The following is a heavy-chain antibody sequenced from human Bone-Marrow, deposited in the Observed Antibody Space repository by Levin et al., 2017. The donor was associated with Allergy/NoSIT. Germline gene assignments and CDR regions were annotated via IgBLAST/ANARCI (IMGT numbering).Heavy chain of an antibody. Sequence: GGSLRLSCAASGFNFDHYAMHWVRQAPGKGLEWVSGISWNSGSIGYEDSVKGRFTISRDNAKNSLYLQMNSLRPEDTAFYYCAKDTEYYYDSTGYYNYWGQGTLVTASS. D-gene: IGHD3-22*01. J-gene: IGHJ4*02. CDR2: ISWNSGSI. CDR1: GFNFDHYA. V-gene: IGHV3-9*01. CDR3: AKDTEYYYDSTGYYNY.